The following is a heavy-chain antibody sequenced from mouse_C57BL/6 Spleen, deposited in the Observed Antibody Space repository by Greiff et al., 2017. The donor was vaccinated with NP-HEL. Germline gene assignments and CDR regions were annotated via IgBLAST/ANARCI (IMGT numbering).Heavy chain of an antibody. D-gene: IGHD1-1*01. Sequence: EVQVVESGGGLVQPGGSLKLSCAASGFTFSDYYMYWVRQTPEKRLEWVAYISNGGGSTYYPDTVKGRFTISRDNAKNTLYLQMSRLKSEDTAMYYCARPLITTVVATNWYFDVWGTGTTVTVSS. CDR2: ISNGGGST. J-gene: IGHJ1*03. CDR1: GFTFSDYY. CDR3: ARPLITTVVATNWYFDV. V-gene: IGHV5-12*01.